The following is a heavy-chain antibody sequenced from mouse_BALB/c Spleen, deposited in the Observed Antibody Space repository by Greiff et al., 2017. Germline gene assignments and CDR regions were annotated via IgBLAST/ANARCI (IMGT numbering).Heavy chain of an antibody. CDR2: INSNGGST. J-gene: IGHJ3*01. CDR3: ARDRFAY. Sequence: EVKLMESGGGLVQPGGSLKLSCAASGFTFSSYGMSWVRQTPDKRLELVATINSNGGSTYYPDSVKGRFTISRDNAKNTLYLQMSSLKSEDTAMYYCARDRFAYWGQGTLVTVSA. CDR1: GFTFSSYG. V-gene: IGHV5-6-3*01.